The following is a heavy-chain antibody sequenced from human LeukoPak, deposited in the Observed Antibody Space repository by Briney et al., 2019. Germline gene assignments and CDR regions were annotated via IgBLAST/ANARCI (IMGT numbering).Heavy chain of an antibody. V-gene: IGHV1-18*01. D-gene: IGHD3-22*01. J-gene: IGHJ4*02. CDR2: IRAYNGNT. CDR1: GYTFTSYG. CDR3: ARSLGITMIVVVITPPDY. Sequence: GASVKVSCKASGYTFTSYGISWVRQAPGQGLEWMGWIRAYNGNTNYAQKLQGRVTMTTDTSTSTAYMELRSLRSDDTAVYYCARSLGITMIVVVITPPDYWGQGTLVTVSS.